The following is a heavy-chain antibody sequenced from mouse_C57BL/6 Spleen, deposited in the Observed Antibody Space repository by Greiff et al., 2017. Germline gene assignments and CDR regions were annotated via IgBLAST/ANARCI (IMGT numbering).Heavy chain of an antibody. CDR2: IWSGGST. CDR1: GFSLTSYG. V-gene: IGHV2-2*02. Sequence: VQLQQSGPGLVQPSQSLSITCTVSGFSLTSYGVHWVRQSPGKGLEWLGVIWSGGSTDYNAAFISRLSISKDNSKSQVFCKMNSLQANDTAIYYCARRDYDVGGFDYWGQGTTLTVSS. D-gene: IGHD2-4*01. CDR3: ARRDYDVGGFDY. J-gene: IGHJ2*01.